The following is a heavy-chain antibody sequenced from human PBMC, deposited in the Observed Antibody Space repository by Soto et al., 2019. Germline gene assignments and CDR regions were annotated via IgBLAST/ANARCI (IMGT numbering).Heavy chain of an antibody. J-gene: IGHJ1*01. Sequence: SETLSLTCAVSGGSISSGGYYWGWIRQPPGKGLEWIGSIYYSGSTYYNPSLKSRVTISVDTSKNQFSLKLSSVTAADTAVYYCARLRSGSYYTPEYFQHWGQGTLVTVSS. CDR2: IYYSGST. CDR3: ARLRSGSYYTPEYFQH. D-gene: IGHD1-26*01. V-gene: IGHV4-39*01. CDR1: GGSISSGGYY.